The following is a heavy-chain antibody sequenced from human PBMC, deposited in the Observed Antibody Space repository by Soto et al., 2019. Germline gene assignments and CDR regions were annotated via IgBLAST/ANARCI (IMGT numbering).Heavy chain of an antibody. CDR1: GFTFDDYA. CDR3: AKDFAGSLYCTNGVCYFDY. D-gene: IGHD2-8*01. CDR2: ISWNSGSI. Sequence: EVQLVESGGGLVQPGRSLRLSCAASGFTFDDYAMHWVRQAPGKGLEWVSGISWNSGSIGYADSVKGRFTISRDNAKNSLYLQMNSLRAEDTALYYCAKDFAGSLYCTNGVCYFDYWGQGTLVTVSS. V-gene: IGHV3-9*01. J-gene: IGHJ4*02.